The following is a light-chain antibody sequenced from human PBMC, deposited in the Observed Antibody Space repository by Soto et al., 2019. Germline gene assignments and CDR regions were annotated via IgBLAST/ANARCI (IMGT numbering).Light chain of an antibody. CDR1: SSNIGKNY. CDR3: GTWDSSLSVFA. CDR2: EDN. V-gene: IGLV1-51*02. J-gene: IGLJ1*01. Sequence: QSVLTQPPSVSAAPGQKVTFSCSGSSSNIGKNYVSWYQQVPGTAPKLLIYEDNKRRSGIPDRLSGSNSGTSATRGIPGLKTGDEADYYCGTWDSSLSVFAFGTGTKVTVL.